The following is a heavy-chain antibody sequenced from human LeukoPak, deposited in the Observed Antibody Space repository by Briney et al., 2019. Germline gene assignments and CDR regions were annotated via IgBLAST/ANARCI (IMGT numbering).Heavy chain of an antibody. CDR2: MNPNSGNT. V-gene: IGHV1-8*01. J-gene: IGHJ4*02. CDR3: ARADTAMGSFDY. D-gene: IGHD5-18*01. Sequence: ASVKVSCKASGYTFTSYDINWVRQATGQGLEWMGWMNPNSGNTGYAQKFQGRVTMTRNTSISTAYMELSSLRSEDTAVYYCARADTAMGSFDYWGQGTLVTVSS. CDR1: GYTFTSYD.